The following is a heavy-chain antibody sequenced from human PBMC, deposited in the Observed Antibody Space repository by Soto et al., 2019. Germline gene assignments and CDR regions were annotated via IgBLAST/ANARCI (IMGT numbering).Heavy chain of an antibody. V-gene: IGHV4-59*08. CDR1: GGSISSYY. Sequence: PSETLSLTCTVSGGSISSYYWSWIRQPPGKGLEWIGYIYYSGSTNYNPSLKSRVTISVDTSKNQFSLKLSSVTAADTAVYYCARQNDAYLFDYWGQGTLVTISS. CDR3: ARQNDAYLFDY. CDR2: IYYSGST. D-gene: IGHD1-1*01. J-gene: IGHJ4*02.